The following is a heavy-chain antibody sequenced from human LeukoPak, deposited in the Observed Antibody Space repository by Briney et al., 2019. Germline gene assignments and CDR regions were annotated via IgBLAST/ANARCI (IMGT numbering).Heavy chain of an antibody. Sequence: ASVKVSCTASGYTFTDYYMHWVRQAPGQGLEWMGWINPNSRGTDSAQKFQGRFSMTRDTSIGTAYMELSRLRSDDTAVYYCARRAREYSHDAFDIWGQGTMVTVSS. CDR2: INPNSRGT. D-gene: IGHD5-18*01. CDR1: GYTFTDYY. CDR3: ARRAREYSHDAFDI. J-gene: IGHJ3*02. V-gene: IGHV1-2*02.